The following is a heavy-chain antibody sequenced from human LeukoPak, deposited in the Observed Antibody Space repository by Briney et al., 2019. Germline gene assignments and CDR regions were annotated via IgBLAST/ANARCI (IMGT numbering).Heavy chain of an antibody. Sequence: ASVKVSCEASGYTFTSYDINWVRQATGQGLEWMGWMNPNCGNTGYAQKFQGRVTMTRNTSISTAYMELSSLRSEDTAVYYCARATRGIVVVPAATNKYYFDYWGQGTLVTVSS. V-gene: IGHV1-8*01. J-gene: IGHJ4*02. CDR2: MNPNCGNT. CDR1: GYTFTSYD. D-gene: IGHD2-2*01. CDR3: ARATRGIVVVPAATNKYYFDY.